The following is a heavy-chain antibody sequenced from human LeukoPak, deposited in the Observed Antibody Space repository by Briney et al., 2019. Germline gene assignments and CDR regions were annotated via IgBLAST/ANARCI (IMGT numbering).Heavy chain of an antibody. J-gene: IGHJ1*01. Sequence: KPGGSLRLSCAASGFTFSTFYMNWVRQSPGKGLEWVSSISGGSSSIYYADSVKGRFTISRDNSKNTLNLQMTNLRAEDTAVYYCAIHQSQGTFQHWGQGTLVTVSS. CDR2: ISGGSSSI. CDR3: AIHQSQGTFQH. CDR1: GFTFSTFY. D-gene: IGHD1-7*01. V-gene: IGHV3-21*04.